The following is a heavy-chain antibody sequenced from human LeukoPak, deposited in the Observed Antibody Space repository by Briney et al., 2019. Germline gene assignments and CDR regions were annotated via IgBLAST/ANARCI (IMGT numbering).Heavy chain of an antibody. D-gene: IGHD3-22*01. Sequence: GASVKVSCKASGYTFTSYGISWVRQAPGQGLEWMEWISAYNGNTNYAQKLQGRVTMTTDTSTSTAYMELRSLRSDDTAVYYCARDYDSSGYYPYFDYWGQGTLVTVSS. CDR3: ARDYDSSGYYPYFDY. CDR2: ISAYNGNT. J-gene: IGHJ4*02. CDR1: GYTFTSYG. V-gene: IGHV1-18*01.